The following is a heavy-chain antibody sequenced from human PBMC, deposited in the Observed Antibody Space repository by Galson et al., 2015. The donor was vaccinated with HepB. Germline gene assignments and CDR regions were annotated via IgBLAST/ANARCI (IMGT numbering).Heavy chain of an antibody. Sequence: SLRLSCAASGFTSSNYAMNWVRQAPGKGLEWVSSISSSSSYIYYADSVKGRFTISRDNAKNSLYLQMNSLRVDDTAVYYCASYDYGDYVVDYWGQGTLVTVSS. CDR3: ASYDYGDYVVDY. V-gene: IGHV3-21*01. CDR1: GFTSSNYA. CDR2: ISSSSSYI. D-gene: IGHD4-17*01. J-gene: IGHJ4*02.